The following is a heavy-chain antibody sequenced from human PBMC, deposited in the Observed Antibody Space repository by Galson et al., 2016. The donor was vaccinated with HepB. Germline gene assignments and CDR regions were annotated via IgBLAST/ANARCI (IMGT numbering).Heavy chain of an antibody. D-gene: IGHD2-21*02. Sequence: SLRLSCAASGLTFSSYNMNWVRQAPGKGLEWVSSVSSRTTYIHYADSVKGRFIISRDNARNSLYLQMHSLRAEDTAIYYCATDRYCGGDCPGVERFQHWGQGTLVGVSS. CDR1: GLTFSSYN. V-gene: IGHV3-21*01. CDR2: VSSRTTYI. J-gene: IGHJ1*01. CDR3: ATDRYCGGDCPGVERFQH.